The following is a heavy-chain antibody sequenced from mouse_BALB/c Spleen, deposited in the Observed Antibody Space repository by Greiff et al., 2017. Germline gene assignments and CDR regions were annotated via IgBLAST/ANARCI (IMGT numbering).Heavy chain of an antibody. CDR3: TRAVTTVVVPFDY. D-gene: IGHD1-1*01. CDR2: IYPGNSDT. CDR1: GYTFTSYW. Sequence: EVQLQQSGTVLARPGASVKMSCKSSGYTFTSYWMHWVKQRPGQGLEWIGAIYPGNSDTSYNQKFKGKAKLTAVTSTSTAYMELSSLTNEDSAVYYCTRAVTTVVVPFDYWGQGTPLTVSA. J-gene: IGHJ2*01. V-gene: IGHV1-5*01.